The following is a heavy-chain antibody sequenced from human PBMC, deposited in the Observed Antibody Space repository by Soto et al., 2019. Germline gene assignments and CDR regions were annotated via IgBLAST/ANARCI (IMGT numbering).Heavy chain of an antibody. CDR3: AKDLGSSVGYVRHFDY. D-gene: IGHD6-6*01. Sequence: QVQLQESGPGLVKPSGTLSLTCAVSGGSISNSNWWTWVRQPPGKGLEWIGEIYHDGRTAYDASLKRRATISVDKSKNQFSLKLTSINAADSAMYYCAKDLGSSVGYVRHFDYWGQGTLVTVSS. J-gene: IGHJ4*02. CDR1: GGSISNSNW. V-gene: IGHV4-4*02. CDR2: IYHDGRT.